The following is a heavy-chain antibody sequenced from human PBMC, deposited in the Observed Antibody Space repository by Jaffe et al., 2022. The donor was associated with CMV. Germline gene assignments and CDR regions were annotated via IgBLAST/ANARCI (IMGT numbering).Heavy chain of an antibody. CDR2: FSARSETT. V-gene: IGHV3-23*04. D-gene: IGHD2-15*01. CDR1: GFSLTSYA. CDR3: AKLSGNSCYLGADY. Sequence: EVHLVESGGGLVQPGGSLRLSCAASGFSLTSYAMTWVRHTPGKGLEWVSCFSARSETTLYADSVKGRFTISRDTSRNTVFLQMNSLRVEDTATYYCAKLSGNSCYLGADYWGHGALVTVSS. J-gene: IGHJ4*01.